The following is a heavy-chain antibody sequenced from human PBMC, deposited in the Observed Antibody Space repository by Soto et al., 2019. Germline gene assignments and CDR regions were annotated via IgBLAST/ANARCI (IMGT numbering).Heavy chain of an antibody. V-gene: IGHV3-30-3*01. CDR2: ISYDGSNK. Sequence: QVQLVESGGGVVQPGRSLRLSCADSGFTFSSYAMHWVRQAPGKGLEWVAVISYDGSNKYYADSVKGRFTISRDNSKNTLYLQMNSLRAEDTAVYYCARDLSDIVVVPAAQYYYYGMDVWGQGTTVTVSS. CDR3: ARDLSDIVVVPAAQYYYYGMDV. CDR1: GFTFSSYA. D-gene: IGHD2-2*01. J-gene: IGHJ6*02.